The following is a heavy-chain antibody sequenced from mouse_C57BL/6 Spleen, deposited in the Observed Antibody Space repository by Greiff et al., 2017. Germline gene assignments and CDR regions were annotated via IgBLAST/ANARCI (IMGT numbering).Heavy chain of an antibody. V-gene: IGHV5-9*01. CDR3: ARHALYYGNPFDY. D-gene: IGHD2-1*01. CDR1: GFTFSSYT. J-gene: IGHJ2*01. Sequence: EVMLVESGGGLVKPGGSLKLSCAASGFTFSSYTMSWVRQTPEKRLEWVATISGGGGNTYYPDSVKGRFTISRDNAKNTLYLQMSSLRSEDTALYYCARHALYYGNPFDYWGQGTTLTVSS. CDR2: ISGGGGNT.